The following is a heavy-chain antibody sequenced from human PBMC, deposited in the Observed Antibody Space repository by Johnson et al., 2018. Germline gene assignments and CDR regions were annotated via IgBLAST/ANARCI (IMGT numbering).Heavy chain of an antibody. CDR1: GGSISSYY. V-gene: IGHV4-59*01. Sequence: QVQLQESGPGLVKPSETLSLTCTVSGGSISSYYWSWIRQPPGKGLEWIGYIYYSGSTNYNPSLKSRVTLSVDTSKNQFSLKLSSVTAADTAVYYCARVTGTPHPIYYYYYMDVWGKGTTVTVSS. CDR3: ARVTGTPHPIYYYYYMDV. J-gene: IGHJ6*03. CDR2: IYYSGST. D-gene: IGHD3-9*01.